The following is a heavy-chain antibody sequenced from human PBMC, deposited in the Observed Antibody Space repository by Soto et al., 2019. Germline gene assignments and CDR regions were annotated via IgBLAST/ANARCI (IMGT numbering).Heavy chain of an antibody. CDR1: LFTFIIYA. D-gene: IGHD3-10*01. CDR2: ISSNGGST. Sequence: SLSFSASLFTFIIYAMHLFRQAPGKGLEYVSAISSNGGSTYYADSVKGRFTISRDNSKNTLYLQMSSLRAEDTAVYYCVKSMVRGVMGGMDVWGQGTTVTVSS. J-gene: IGHJ6*02. CDR3: VKSMVRGVMGGMDV. V-gene: IGHV3-64D*06.